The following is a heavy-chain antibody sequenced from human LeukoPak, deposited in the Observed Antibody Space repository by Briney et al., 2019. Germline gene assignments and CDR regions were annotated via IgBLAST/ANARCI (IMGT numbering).Heavy chain of an antibody. D-gene: IGHD6-13*01. J-gene: IGHJ4*02. V-gene: IGHV3-7*01. CDR3: ARDSAGNDY. CDR1: GFTFSTYW. CDR2: IKQDGSEK. Sequence: GGSLRLSCAASGFTFSTYWMSWVRQAPGKGLEWVANIKQDGSEKYYVDSVKGRFTISRDNAKNSLYLQMNSLRAENTAMYYCARDSAGNDYWGQGTLVTVSS.